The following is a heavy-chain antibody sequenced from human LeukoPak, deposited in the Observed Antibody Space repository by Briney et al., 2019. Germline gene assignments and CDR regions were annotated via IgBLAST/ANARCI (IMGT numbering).Heavy chain of an antibody. CDR3: ARVDWTTDY. V-gene: IGHV4-30-2*01. Sequence: SQTLSLTCAVSGGSISSGGYSWSWIRQPPGKGPEWIGYIYRSGNTYYNPSLKSRVTISVDTSKNQFSLKLSSVTAADTAVYYCARVDWTTDYWGQGTLVTVSS. CDR1: GGSISSGGYS. J-gene: IGHJ4*02. CDR2: IYRSGNT. D-gene: IGHD3-9*01.